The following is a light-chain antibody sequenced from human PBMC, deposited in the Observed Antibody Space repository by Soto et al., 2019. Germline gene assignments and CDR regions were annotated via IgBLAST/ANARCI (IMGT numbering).Light chain of an antibody. V-gene: IGLV2-14*01. J-gene: IGLJ2*01. CDR1: TSDVGGYNY. Sequence: QSALTQPASVSGSPGQSITISCTGTTSDVGGYNYVSWYQHHPGKAPKLMIYEVSNRPSGVSNRFSGSKSGNTASLTISGPQAEDEADYHCSSYTSSSTLLFGGGTKLTVL. CDR3: SSYTSSSTLL. CDR2: EVS.